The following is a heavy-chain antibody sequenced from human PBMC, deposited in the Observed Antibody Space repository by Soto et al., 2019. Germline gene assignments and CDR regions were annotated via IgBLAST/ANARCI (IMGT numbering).Heavy chain of an antibody. CDR1: GGTFSSYT. CDR3: AREPHYYGSGSYYFDSSDWFDP. CDR2: IIPILGIA. J-gene: IGHJ5*02. V-gene: IGHV1-69*04. D-gene: IGHD3-10*01. Sequence: SVKVSCKASGGTFSSYTISWVRQAPGQGLEWMGRIIPILGIANYAQKFQGRVTITADKSTSTAYMELSSLRSEDTAVYYCAREPHYYGSGSYYFDSSDWFDPWGQGTLVTVSS.